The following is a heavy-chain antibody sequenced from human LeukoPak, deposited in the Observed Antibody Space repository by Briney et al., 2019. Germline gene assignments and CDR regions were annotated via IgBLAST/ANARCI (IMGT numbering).Heavy chain of an antibody. CDR3: ARAYLTVWGSYPLGY. CDR2: IYHSGST. D-gene: IGHD3-16*02. CDR1: GYSISSGYY. Sequence: SETLSLSCTVSGYSISSGYYWGWIRQPPGKGLEWIGSIYHSGSTYYNPSLKSRVTISVDTSKNQFSLKLSSVTAADTAVYYCARAYLTVWGSYPLGYWGQGTLVTVSS. V-gene: IGHV4-38-2*02. J-gene: IGHJ4*02.